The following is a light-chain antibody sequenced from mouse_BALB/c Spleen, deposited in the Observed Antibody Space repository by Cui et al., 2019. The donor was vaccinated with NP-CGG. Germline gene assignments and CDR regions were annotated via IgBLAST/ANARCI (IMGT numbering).Light chain of an antibody. CDR2: STN. V-gene: IGLV1*01. Sequence: QAVVTQESSLSTSPGDTVTPTCRSSTGAVTTSNYANWVQEKPDHLFTGLISSTNDRVVGVPARFSGSLIGDKAALTITGAQTEDEAIYFCALWYSNHWVFGGGTKLTVL. CDR1: TGAVTTSNY. J-gene: IGLJ1*01. CDR3: ALWYSNHWV.